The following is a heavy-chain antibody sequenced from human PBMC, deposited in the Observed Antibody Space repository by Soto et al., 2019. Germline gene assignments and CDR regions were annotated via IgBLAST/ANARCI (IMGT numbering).Heavy chain of an antibody. V-gene: IGHV3-30*18. D-gene: IGHD3-16*01. J-gene: IGHJ6*02. CDR3: AKDRGSGSYGYGVDV. Sequence: QVQLVESGGGVVQPGRSLRLSCAVSGFNLRIYGVHWVRQPPGKGLEWVAVMSADGSEKYYADSVKGRLTISRDNSKNTGYLEMNSLRPEDTAVYYCAKDRGSGSYGYGVDVWGQGTTVTVSS. CDR2: MSADGSEK. CDR1: GFNLRIYG.